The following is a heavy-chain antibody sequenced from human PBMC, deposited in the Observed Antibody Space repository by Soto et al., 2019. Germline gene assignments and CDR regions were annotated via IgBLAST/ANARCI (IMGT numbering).Heavy chain of an antibody. Sequence: QVQLVQSGAEVKKPGASVKLSCKASGYTFINYYIHWVRQAPGQGLEWVGIFNPTSGSTNYAQKFQGRVTLTMDTSTRTVYMELSSPRFDDTAVYYCARDLAAGDYWRQGTLVTVSS. CDR1: GYTFINYY. CDR2: FNPTSGST. CDR3: ARDLAAGDY. J-gene: IGHJ4*02. D-gene: IGHD6-13*01. V-gene: IGHV1-46*01.